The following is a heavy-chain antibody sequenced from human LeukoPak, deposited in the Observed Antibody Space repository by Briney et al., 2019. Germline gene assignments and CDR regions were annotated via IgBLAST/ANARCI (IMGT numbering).Heavy chain of an antibody. D-gene: IGHD2-15*01. CDR3: ARVEGYCSGGSCYLDP. V-gene: IGHV1-69*04. J-gene: IGHJ5*02. Sequence: SVKVSCKASGGTFRSYAISWVRQAPGQGLEWMGRIIPIFGIANYAQKFQGRVTITADKSTSTAYMELSSLRSEDTAVYYCARVEGYCSGGSCYLDPWGQGTLVTVSS. CDR1: GGTFRSYA. CDR2: IIPIFGIA.